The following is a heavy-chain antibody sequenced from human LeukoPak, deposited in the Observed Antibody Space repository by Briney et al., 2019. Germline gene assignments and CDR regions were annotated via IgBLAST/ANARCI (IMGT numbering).Heavy chain of an antibody. D-gene: IGHD4-23*01. Sequence: KASQTLSLTCTVSGGSISSGGYYWSWIRQHPGKGLEWIGYIYYSGGTYYNPSLKSRVTISVDTSKNQFSLKLSSVTAADTAVYYCARGDYGGNEYYFDYWGQGTLVTVSS. CDR3: ARGDYGGNEYYFDY. J-gene: IGHJ4*02. CDR1: GGSISSGGYY. CDR2: IYYSGGT. V-gene: IGHV4-31*03.